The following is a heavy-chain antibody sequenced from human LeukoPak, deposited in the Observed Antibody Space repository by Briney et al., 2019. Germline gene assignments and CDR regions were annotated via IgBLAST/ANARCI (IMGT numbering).Heavy chain of an antibody. J-gene: IGHJ5*02. CDR3: ARASGYCSSTSCLNWFDP. D-gene: IGHD2-2*01. V-gene: IGHV4-31*03. CDR2: IYYSGST. Sequence: SQTLSLTCTVSGGSISSGGYYWRWIRQHPGKGLEWIGYIYYSGSTYYNPSLKSRVTISVDTSKNQFSLKLSSVTAAGTAVYYCARASGYCSSTSCLNWFDPWGQGTLVTVSS. CDR1: GGSISSGGYY.